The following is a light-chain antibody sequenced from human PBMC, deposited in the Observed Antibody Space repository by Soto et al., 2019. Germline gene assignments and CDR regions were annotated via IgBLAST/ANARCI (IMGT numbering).Light chain of an antibody. CDR1: QSVSSSY. CDR3: QQRSNWPPT. CDR2: DAS. V-gene: IGKV3D-20*02. J-gene: IGKJ2*01. Sequence: EIVLTQSPGTLSLSPGERATLSCRASQSVSSSYLAWYQQKPGQAPRLLMYDASNRATGTPARFSGSGSGTDFTLTISSLEPEDFAVYYCQQRSNWPPTFGQGTKV.